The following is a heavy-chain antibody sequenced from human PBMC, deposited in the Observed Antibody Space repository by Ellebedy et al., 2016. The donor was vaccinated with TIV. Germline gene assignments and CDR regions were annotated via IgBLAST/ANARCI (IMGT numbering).Heavy chain of an antibody. CDR3: VEESVADPGRD. CDR1: GFIFSNYA. J-gene: IGHJ4*02. D-gene: IGHD6-19*01. CDR2: ILGRGDRT. Sequence: PGGSLRLSCAASGFIFSNYAMSWVRQAPGKGLEWVSTILGRGDRTYYADSLKGRFTISRDNSKNTLYLQMNSLRAEDTAVYYCVEESVADPGRDWGQGTLVTVSS. V-gene: IGHV3-23*01.